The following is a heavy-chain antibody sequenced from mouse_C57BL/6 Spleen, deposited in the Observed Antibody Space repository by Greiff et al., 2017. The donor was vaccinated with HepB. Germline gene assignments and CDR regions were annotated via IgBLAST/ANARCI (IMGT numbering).Heavy chain of an antibody. Sequence: VKLMESGPGLVAPSQCLSITCTASGFSLTSYGVSWVRQPPGKGLEWLGVIWGDGSTNYHSALISRLSISKDNSKSQVILILNSLQTDDTAAYYGAKEVYYGSPAYWGQGTLVTVSA. CDR2: IWGDGST. CDR1: GFSLTSYG. V-gene: IGHV2-3*01. D-gene: IGHD1-1*01. J-gene: IGHJ3*01. CDR3: AKEVYYGSPAY.